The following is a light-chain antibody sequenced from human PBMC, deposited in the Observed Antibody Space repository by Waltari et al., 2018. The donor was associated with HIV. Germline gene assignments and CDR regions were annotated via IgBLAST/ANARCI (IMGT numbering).Light chain of an antibody. CDR3: AAWDDSLNGVV. Sequence: QSVLTQPPSVSGAPRQRVTLSCSGISSNIGNNAVNWYQQLPGKAPKLLVYYDDLLPSGVSDRFSGSRSGTSASLAISGLQSEDEADYYCAAWDDSLNGVVFGGGTKLTVL. J-gene: IGLJ2*01. CDR1: SSNIGNNA. CDR2: YDD. V-gene: IGLV1-36*01.